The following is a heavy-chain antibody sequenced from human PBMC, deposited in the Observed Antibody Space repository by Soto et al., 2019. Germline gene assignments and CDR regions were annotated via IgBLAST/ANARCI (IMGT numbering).Heavy chain of an antibody. J-gene: IGHJ4*02. CDR3: AHPIIASGWVCFDY. CDR1: GFSLSTSGVG. V-gene: IGHV2-5*02. CDR2: IYWDDDK. Sequence: QITLKESGPTLVKPTQTLTLTCTFSGFSLSTSGVGVGWIRQPPGKALEWLALIYWDDDKRYSPSLKSRLTITQDTSKTQVVLTLTNLDPVDTATYYCAHPIIASGWVCFDYWGQGTLVTVSS. D-gene: IGHD6-19*01.